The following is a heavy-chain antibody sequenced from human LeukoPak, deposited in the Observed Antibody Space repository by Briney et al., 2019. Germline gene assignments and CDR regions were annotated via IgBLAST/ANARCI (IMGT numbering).Heavy chain of an antibody. CDR3: AAQRGTSLHDFWSTRLFDP. V-gene: IGHV1-58*02. D-gene: IGHD3-3*01. CDR2: IVLGAGNT. CDR1: GFTFPNSA. J-gene: IGHJ5*02. Sequence: TSVKVSCKASGFTFPNSAMQWVRQARGERLEWIGWIVLGAGNTVYSHKFHDRVTITRDVSTNTAYMELDSLGSEASAVYYCAAQRGTSLHDFWSTRLFDPWGQGTLVTVSS.